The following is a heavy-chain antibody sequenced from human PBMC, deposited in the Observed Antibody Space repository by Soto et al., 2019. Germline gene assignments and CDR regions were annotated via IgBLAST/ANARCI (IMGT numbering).Heavy chain of an antibody. CDR1: GYTFNTFW. CDR3: ARRYCTTSTCDSWFDP. D-gene: IGHD2-2*01. J-gene: IGHJ5*02. Sequence: PGESLKISCTGLGYTFNTFWISWVRQMPGKGLEWMGRIDPRDSYVNYSPSFQGHVTISADKSINTAYLQWGSLKASDTAMYYCARRYCTTSTCDSWFDPWGQGTLVTVSS. V-gene: IGHV5-10-1*01. CDR2: IDPRDSYV.